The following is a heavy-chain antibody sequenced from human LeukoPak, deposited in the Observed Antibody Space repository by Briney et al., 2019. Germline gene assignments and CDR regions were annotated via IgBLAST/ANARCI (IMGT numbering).Heavy chain of an antibody. D-gene: IGHD2-15*01. V-gene: IGHV3-30*04. Sequence: GGSLRLSCAYSGFTLSSYAMHWVSQAPGKGLEWVAVISYDGSNKYYADSVKGRFTISRDNSKNTLYLQMNSLRAEDTAVYYCARGPDIAVVVAALNLFDYWGQGTLVTVSS. CDR3: ARGPDIAVVVAALNLFDY. J-gene: IGHJ4*02. CDR2: ISYDGSNK. CDR1: GFTLSSYA.